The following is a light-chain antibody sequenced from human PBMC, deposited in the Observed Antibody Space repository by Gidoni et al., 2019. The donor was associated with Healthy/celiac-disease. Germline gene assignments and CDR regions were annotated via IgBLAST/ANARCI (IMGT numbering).Light chain of an antibody. J-gene: IGKJ2*01. CDR3: QQSYSTPYT. Sequence: DIQMTQSPSSLSASVGDRVTITCRASQSISSYLNCYQQKPGNAPKLLIYAASSLQSGVPLRFSGSGSGTDFTLTISSLQPEDFETYYCQQSYSTPYTFGQGTKLEIK. CDR2: AAS. CDR1: QSISSY. V-gene: IGKV1-39*01.